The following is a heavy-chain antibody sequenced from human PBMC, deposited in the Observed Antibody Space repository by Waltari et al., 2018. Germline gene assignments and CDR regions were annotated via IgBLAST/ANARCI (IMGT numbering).Heavy chain of an antibody. J-gene: IGHJ4*02. CDR3: GLVVYANYFDY. D-gene: IGHD2-8*02. Sequence: QVQLVQSGAGVKKAGSSVEVSWQASGGTFSSYANSRGRQAPGQGLEWMGGIIPIFGTANYAQKFQGRVTITADESTSTAYMELSSLRSEDTAVYYCGLVVYANYFDYWGQGTLVTVSS. V-gene: IGHV1-69*13. CDR2: IIPIFGTA. CDR1: GGTFSSYA.